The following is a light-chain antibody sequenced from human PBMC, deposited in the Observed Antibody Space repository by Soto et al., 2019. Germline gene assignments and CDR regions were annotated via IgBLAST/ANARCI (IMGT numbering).Light chain of an antibody. J-gene: IGLJ2*01. CDR2: DVT. V-gene: IGLV2-14*01. Sequence: QSALTQPASVSGSPGQSITISCTGTSSDVGGYNYVSWYKQEPGKAPKVIIYDVTYRPSGVSNRFSGSKSGNTASLTISGLQAEDEADYYCSSYSGTINYVLFGGGTKLTVL. CDR3: SSYSGTINYVL. CDR1: SSDVGGYNY.